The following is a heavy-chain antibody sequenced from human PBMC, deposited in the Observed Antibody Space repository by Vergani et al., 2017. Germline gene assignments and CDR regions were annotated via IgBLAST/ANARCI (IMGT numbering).Heavy chain of an antibody. CDR3: ARARMATDNWFDP. V-gene: IGHV3-21*01. D-gene: IGHD5-24*01. Sequence: VQLVESGGGVVQPGRSLRLSCAASGFTFSSYAMHWVRQAPGKGLEWVSSISSSSSYIYYADSVKGRFTISRDNAKNSLYLQMNSLRAEDTAVYYCARARMATDNWFDPGGEGTLVT. CDR2: ISSSSSYI. J-gene: IGHJ5*02. CDR1: GFTFSSYA.